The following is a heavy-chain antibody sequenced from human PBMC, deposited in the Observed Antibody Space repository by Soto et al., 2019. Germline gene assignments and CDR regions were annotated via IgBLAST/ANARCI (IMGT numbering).Heavy chain of an antibody. CDR2: MSHSGGT. CDR1: GGSVSSGSYY. CDR3: ARVERGTATTVVDAFDI. V-gene: IGHV4-34*01. Sequence: QVQLQQWGAGLLKPSETLSLTCAVYGGSVSSGSYYWSWIRQPPGKGLAWIGEMSHSGGTHFNRSLKSRVTISVDTSKNQFSLKMSSVTAADTSLYYCARVERGTATTVVDAFDIWGPGTMVTVSS. D-gene: IGHD1-1*01. J-gene: IGHJ3*02.